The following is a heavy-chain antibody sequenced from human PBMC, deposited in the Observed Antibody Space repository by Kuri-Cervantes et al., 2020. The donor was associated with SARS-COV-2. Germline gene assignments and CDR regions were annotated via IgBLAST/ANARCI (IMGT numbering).Heavy chain of an antibody. J-gene: IGHJ4*02. D-gene: IGHD6-13*01. CDR2: FDPEDGET. Sequence: ASVKVSCKVSGYTLTELSMHWVRQAPGKGLEWMGGFDPEDGETIYAQKFQGRVTMTEDTSTDTAYMELSSLRSQDTAVYYCATDHIAAAGLFDYWGQGTLVTVSS. V-gene: IGHV1-24*01. CDR1: GYTLTELS. CDR3: ATDHIAAAGLFDY.